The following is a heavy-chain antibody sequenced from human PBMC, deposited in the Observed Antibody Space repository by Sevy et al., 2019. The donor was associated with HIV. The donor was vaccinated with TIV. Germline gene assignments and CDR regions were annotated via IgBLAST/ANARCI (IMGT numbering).Heavy chain of an antibody. D-gene: IGHD1-26*01. CDR1: GFTFNSYA. CDR3: ARIGVGATKGPGEYYNYYGMDV. V-gene: IGHV3-30*04. CDR2: TSYDGTNK. Sequence: GGSLRLSCVASGFTFNSYALHWVRQAPGKGLEWVAVTSYDGTNKYYADSVKGRFSISRDNSKNTLYLQMNNLRVEDTAVYYCARIGVGATKGPGEYYNYYGMDVWGQGTTVTVSS. J-gene: IGHJ6*02.